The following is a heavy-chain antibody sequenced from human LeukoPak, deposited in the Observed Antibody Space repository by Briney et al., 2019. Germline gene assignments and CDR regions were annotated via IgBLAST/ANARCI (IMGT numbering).Heavy chain of an antibody. Sequence: GGSLRLSCAASGFTFRSYLMAWVRQAPGKGLEWVSSITTGGDTTNYPYPDSVRGRFTISRDNSKNTLYLQMNSLRAEDTAVYYCAKSRGQPWNFDSWGQGTLVTVSS. CDR1: GFTFRSYL. J-gene: IGHJ4*02. V-gene: IGHV3-23*01. CDR2: ITTGGDTT. CDR3: AKSRGQPWNFDS. D-gene: IGHD5-18*01.